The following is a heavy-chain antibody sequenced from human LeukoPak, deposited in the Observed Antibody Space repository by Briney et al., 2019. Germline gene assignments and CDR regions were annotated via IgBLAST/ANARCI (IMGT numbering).Heavy chain of an antibody. V-gene: IGHV3-53*01. CDR2: TYTGGNS. J-gene: IGHJ3*02. CDR3: ARGGRGSAAVVAPRSFDI. D-gene: IGHD3-22*01. Sequence: GGSLRLSCAASGFTVSSIHMVWFRQAPGKGLEWVSVTYTGGNSYYADSVKGRFIISRDISKNTLYLQMNSLRAEDSALYYCARGGRGSAAVVAPRSFDIWGQGTMVTVSS. CDR1: GFTVSSIH.